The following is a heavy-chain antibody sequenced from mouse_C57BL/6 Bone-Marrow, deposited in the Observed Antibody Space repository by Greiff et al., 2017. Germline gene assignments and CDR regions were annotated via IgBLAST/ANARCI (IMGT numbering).Heavy chain of an antibody. V-gene: IGHV1-69*01. J-gene: IGHJ2*01. D-gene: IGHD4-1*01. CDR1: GYTFTSYW. CDR3: ARNGLGPYYFDY. CDR2: IDPSDSYT. Sequence: QVQLQQPGAELVMPGASVKLSCKASGYTFTSYWMHWVKQRPGQGLEWIGEIDPSDSYTNYNQKFKGKSTLTVDKSSSTASMQLSSLTSEDSAVYYCARNGLGPYYFDYWGQGTTLTVSS.